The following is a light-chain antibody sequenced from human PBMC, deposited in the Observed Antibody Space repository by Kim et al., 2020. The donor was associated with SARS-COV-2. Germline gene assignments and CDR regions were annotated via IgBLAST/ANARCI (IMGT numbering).Light chain of an antibody. CDR3: QQYSSSPGT. CDR2: GAS. Sequence: WSPGERSPRSCQGSQSVSSSSLAWYQQKPGQAPRLLIYGASSRAIGIPDRFSGSGSGTDFTLTINRLEPEDFVVYYCQQYSSSPGTFGQGTKLEI. V-gene: IGKV3-20*01. J-gene: IGKJ2*01. CDR1: QSVSSSS.